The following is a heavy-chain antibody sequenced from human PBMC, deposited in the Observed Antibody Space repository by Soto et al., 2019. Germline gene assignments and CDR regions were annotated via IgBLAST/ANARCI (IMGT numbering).Heavy chain of an antibody. CDR3: TGNLPFHPSGDDY. J-gene: IGHJ4*02. CDR2: ISSSSSYI. CDR1: GFTFSSYS. V-gene: IGHV3-21*01. D-gene: IGHD1-26*01. Sequence: ESGGGLVKPGGSLRLSCAASGFTFSSYSMNWVRQAPGKGLECVSSISSSSSYIYYADSVKGRFTISRDNAKNSLYLQMNSLRAEDTAVYYCTGNLPFHPSGDDYWGQGTLVTVSS.